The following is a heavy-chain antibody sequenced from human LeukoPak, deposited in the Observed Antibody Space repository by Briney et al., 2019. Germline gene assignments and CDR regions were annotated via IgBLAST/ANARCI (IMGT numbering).Heavy chain of an antibody. D-gene: IGHD3-22*01. V-gene: IGHV4-38-2*02. CDR1: GYSISSGNY. CDR2: IYHSGST. Sequence: PSETLSLTCTVSGYSISSGNYWDWIRQPPGKGLEWIGSIYHSGSTYYNPSLKSRVTISVDTSKNQVSLKLSSVTAADTAVYYCARDRYYYDSGGGRGLDYWGQGTLVTVSS. J-gene: IGHJ4*02. CDR3: ARDRYYYDSGGGRGLDY.